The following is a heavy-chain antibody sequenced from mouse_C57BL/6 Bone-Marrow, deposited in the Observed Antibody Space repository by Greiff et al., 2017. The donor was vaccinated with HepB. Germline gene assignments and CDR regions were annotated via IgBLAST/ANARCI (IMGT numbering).Heavy chain of an antibody. J-gene: IGHJ3*01. V-gene: IGHV1-54*01. CDR3: ARRSYYSPPPGFAY. CDR1: GYAFTNYL. CDR2: INPGSGGT. D-gene: IGHD2-12*01. Sequence: VQRVESGAELVRPGTSVKVSCKASGYAFTNYLIEWVKQRPGQGLEWIGVINPGSGGTNYNEKFKGKATLTADKSSSTAYMQLSSLTSEDSAVYFCARRSYYSPPPGFAYWGQGTLVTVSA.